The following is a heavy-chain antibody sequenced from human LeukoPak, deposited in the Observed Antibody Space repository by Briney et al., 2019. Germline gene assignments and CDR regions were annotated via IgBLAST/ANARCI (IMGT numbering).Heavy chain of an antibody. CDR2: ISSSGVIT. CDR3: ARDSSGWKFDY. J-gene: IGHJ4*02. D-gene: IGHD6-19*01. Sequence: PGGSLRLSCAASGSTFSDYYMSWIRQAPGKGLEWVSYISSSGVITYYADSLKGRFTISRDNAKNSLYLQMNSLRAEDTAVYYCARDSSGWKFDYWGQGTLVTVSS. CDR1: GSTFSDYY. V-gene: IGHV3-11*01.